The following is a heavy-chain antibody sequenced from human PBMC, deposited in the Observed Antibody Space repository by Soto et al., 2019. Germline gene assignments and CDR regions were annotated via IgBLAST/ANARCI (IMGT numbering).Heavy chain of an antibody. J-gene: IGHJ4*02. CDR1: GFTFSSYA. V-gene: IGHV3-30-3*01. Sequence: GGSLRLSCAASGFTFSSYAMHWVRQAPGKGLEWVAVISYDGSNKYYADSVKGRFTISRDNSKNTLYLQMNSLRAEDTAVYYCARDPWATVTTFLDYWGQGTLVTV. D-gene: IGHD4-17*01. CDR3: ARDPWATVTTFLDY. CDR2: ISYDGSNK.